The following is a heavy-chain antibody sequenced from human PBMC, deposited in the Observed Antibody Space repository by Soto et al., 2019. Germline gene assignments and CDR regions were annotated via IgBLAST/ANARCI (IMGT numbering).Heavy chain of an antibody. D-gene: IGHD5-12*01. CDR3: ARSSGYVPGGY. CDR2: IHHSGST. J-gene: IGHJ4*02. CDR1: CYPISSGYY. V-gene: IGHV4-38-2*01. Sequence: KXAESLSLPCAGSCYPISSGYYWGWIRQPPGKGLEWIGIIHHSGSTYYNPSLRSRITISVDTSKNQFSLKMPSVTAADTAVYYCARSSGYVPGGYWGQGILVTVSS.